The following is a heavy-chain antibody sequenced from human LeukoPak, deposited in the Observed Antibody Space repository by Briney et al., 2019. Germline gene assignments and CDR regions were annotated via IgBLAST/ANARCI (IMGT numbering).Heavy chain of an antibody. V-gene: IGHV4-59*12. CDR3: ARDVGIAAAATFDY. D-gene: IGHD6-13*01. Sequence: SETLSLTCTVSGGSISSYYWSWIRQPPGKGLEWIGYIYYSGSTNYNPSLKSRVTISVDTSKNQFSPKLSSVTAADTAVYYCARDVGIAAAATFDYWGQGTLVTVSS. J-gene: IGHJ4*02. CDR2: IYYSGST. CDR1: GGSISSYY.